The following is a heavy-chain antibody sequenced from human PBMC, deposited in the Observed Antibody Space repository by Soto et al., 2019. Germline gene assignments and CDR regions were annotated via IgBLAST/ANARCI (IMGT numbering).Heavy chain of an antibody. J-gene: IGHJ4*02. V-gene: IGHV3-23*01. CDR3: AKDGGSYPCLDY. Sequence: LRLSCAASGFTFSSYAMSWVRQAPGKGLEWVSAISGSGGSTYYADSVKGRFTISRDNSKNTLYLQMNSLRAEDTAVYYCAKDGGSYPCLDYWGQGTLVTVSS. CDR2: ISGSGGST. D-gene: IGHD1-26*01. CDR1: GFTFSSYA.